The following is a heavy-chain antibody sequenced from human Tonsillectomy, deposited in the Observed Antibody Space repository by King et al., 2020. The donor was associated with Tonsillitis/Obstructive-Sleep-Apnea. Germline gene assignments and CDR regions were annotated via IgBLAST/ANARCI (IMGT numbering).Heavy chain of an antibody. CDR2: IYYSGST. Sequence: VQLQESGPGLVKPSQTLSLTCTVSGGSISSGGYYWSWIRQHPGKGLEWIGYIYYSGSTYYNPSLKSRVTISVETSKNQFPLKLSYVTAADTAVYYCASEWWYYYDSSGYYHYYFDYWGQGTLVTVSS. CDR3: ASEWWYYYDSSGYYHYYFDY. D-gene: IGHD3-22*01. J-gene: IGHJ4*02. V-gene: IGHV4-31*03. CDR1: GGSISSGGYY.